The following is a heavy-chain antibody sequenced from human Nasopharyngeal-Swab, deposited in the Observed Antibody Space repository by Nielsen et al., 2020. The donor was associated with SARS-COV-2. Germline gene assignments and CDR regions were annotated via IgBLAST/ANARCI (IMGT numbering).Heavy chain of an antibody. Sequence: GESLKISCAASGFTFSDYYMSWVRQPPGKGLECVSVIYGDGTTDYADFVKGRFTISRDDSKNTLSLQMNSLSAEDTAVYYCARAPLRLFDEAYYFDYWGQGALVTVSS. CDR1: GFTFSDYY. CDR2: IYGDGTT. V-gene: IGHV3-53*01. CDR3: ARAPLRLFDEAYYFDY. J-gene: IGHJ4*02. D-gene: IGHD3-9*01.